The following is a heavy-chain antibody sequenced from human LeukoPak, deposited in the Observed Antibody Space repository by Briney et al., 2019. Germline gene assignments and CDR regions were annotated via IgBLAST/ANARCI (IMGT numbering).Heavy chain of an antibody. CDR1: GGSISSSSYY. D-gene: IGHD3-22*01. CDR2: IYYSGST. CDR3: ATTSWAGGYYLPDAFDI. Sequence: SETLSLTCTVSGGSISSSSYYWGWIRQPPGKGLEWIGSIYYSGSTYYNPSLKSRVTISVDTSKNQFSLKLSSVTAADTAVYYCATTSWAGGYYLPDAFDIWGQGTMVTVSS. V-gene: IGHV4-39*01. J-gene: IGHJ3*02.